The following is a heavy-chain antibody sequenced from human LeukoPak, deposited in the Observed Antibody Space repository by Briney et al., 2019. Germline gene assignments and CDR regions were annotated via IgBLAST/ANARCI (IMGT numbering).Heavy chain of an antibody. Sequence: GGSLRLSCAASGFTFNYAWMSWVRPTPGKGLEWLGRIKSKTDGGTTDYAAPVKGRFTISRDDSKNTLYLQMNSLKTEDTAVYYCTTGNSGYWGQGTLVTVSS. CDR3: TTGNSGY. CDR1: GFTFNYAW. V-gene: IGHV3-15*01. J-gene: IGHJ4*02. D-gene: IGHD4-23*01. CDR2: IKSKTDGGTT.